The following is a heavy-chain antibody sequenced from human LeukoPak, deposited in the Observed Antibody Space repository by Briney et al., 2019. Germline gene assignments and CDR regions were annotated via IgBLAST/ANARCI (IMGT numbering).Heavy chain of an antibody. CDR2: INHSGST. Sequence: PSETLSLTCAVYGGSFSGHYWSWARLPPGKGLEWIGEINHSGSTNYNPSLKSRVTISVDTSKNQFSLKLSSVTAADTAVYYCAPETYGDYLPFDYWGRGTLVTVSS. CDR3: APETYGDYLPFDY. D-gene: IGHD4-17*01. V-gene: IGHV4-34*01. CDR1: GGSFSGHY. J-gene: IGHJ4*02.